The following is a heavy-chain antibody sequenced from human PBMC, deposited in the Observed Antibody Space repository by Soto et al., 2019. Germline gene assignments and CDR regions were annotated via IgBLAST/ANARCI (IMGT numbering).Heavy chain of an antibody. CDR2: IIPMFPKA. CDR3: ARCHSDNSGPGYLDS. Sequence: SVKVSCKAPGGTFISDAVTWVRQAPGQGLEWMGGIIPMFPKANYAQKFQGRATISADKATSTVYMELHSLKSEDTAVYYCARCHSDNSGPGYLDSWGQGTLVTVSS. J-gene: IGHJ4*02. D-gene: IGHD5-12*01. CDR1: GGTFISDA. V-gene: IGHV1-69*06.